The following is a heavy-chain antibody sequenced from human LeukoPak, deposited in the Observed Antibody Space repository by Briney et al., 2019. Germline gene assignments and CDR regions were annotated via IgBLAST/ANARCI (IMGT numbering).Heavy chain of an antibody. D-gene: IGHD3-22*01. V-gene: IGHV3-23*01. Sequence: GGSLRLSCAAPAFTFRGFIVHWVRQAPGKGLEWVSSVTFHGEIPYYAGSVMGRFTISRDNSKNTLYLQMNSLTAEDTAVYYCARDRGSGYYLGDAFDMWGQGTMVTVSS. CDR3: ARDRGSGYYLGDAFDM. CDR2: VTFHGEIP. J-gene: IGHJ3*02. CDR1: AFTFRGFI.